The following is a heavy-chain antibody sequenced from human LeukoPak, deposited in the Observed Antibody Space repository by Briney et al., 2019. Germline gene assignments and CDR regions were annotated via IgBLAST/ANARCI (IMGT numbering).Heavy chain of an antibody. D-gene: IGHD1-1*01. J-gene: IGHJ4*02. V-gene: IGHV3-66*01. CDR1: GFTVSSNY. CDR2: IYSGGST. CDR3: ASLQPRMTPWSDY. Sequence: QTGGSLRLSCAASGFTVSSNYMSWVRQAPGKGLEWVSVIYSGGSTYYADSVKGRFTISRDNSKNTLYLQMNSLRAEDTAVYYCASLQPRMTPWSDYWGQGTLVTVSS.